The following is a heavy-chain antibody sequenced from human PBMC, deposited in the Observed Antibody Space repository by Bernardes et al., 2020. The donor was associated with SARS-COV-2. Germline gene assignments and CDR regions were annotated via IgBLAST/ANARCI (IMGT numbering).Heavy chain of an antibody. J-gene: IGHJ4*02. CDR3: AREWEEYTSSLFYY. CDR2: ISYDGTTK. CDR1: GFTCSTYA. Sequence: GGSPRLSPAASGFTCSTYAMHWVRPAPGKGREWVAIISYDGTTKYNADSVKGRFTISRDNSKNTLFLQMNSLTTEDTAVYYCAREWEEYTSSLFYYWGQGTLVTVSS. V-gene: IGHV3-30-3*01. D-gene: IGHD6-6*01.